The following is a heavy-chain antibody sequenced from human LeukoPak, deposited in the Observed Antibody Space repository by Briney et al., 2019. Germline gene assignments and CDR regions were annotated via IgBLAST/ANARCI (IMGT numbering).Heavy chain of an antibody. CDR1: GFTVRSNF. D-gene: IGHD2-2*01. Sequence: GGSLRLSCAVSGFTVRSNFLNWVRQAPGKGLEWMGIINPGDSDTRYSPSFQGQVTISADKSISTAYLQWSSLKASDTAMYYCARHPDCTRTSCYVDYYGMDVWGQGTTVTVSS. J-gene: IGHJ6*02. V-gene: IGHV5-51*01. CDR2: INPGDSDT. CDR3: ARHPDCTRTSCYVDYYGMDV.